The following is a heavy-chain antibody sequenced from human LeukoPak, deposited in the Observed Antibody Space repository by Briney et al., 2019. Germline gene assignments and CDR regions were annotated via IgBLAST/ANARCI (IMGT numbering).Heavy chain of an antibody. J-gene: IGHJ4*02. CDR3: ARWVVTASDY. CDR1: GGSISSSSYY. CDR2: IYYSGST. Sequence: SETLSLTCTVSGGSISSSSYYWGWIRQPPGKGLEWIGSIYYSGSTYHNPSLKSRVTISVDTSKNQFSLKLSSVTAADTAVYYCARWVVTASDYWGQGTLVTVSS. D-gene: IGHD2-21*02. V-gene: IGHV4-39*07.